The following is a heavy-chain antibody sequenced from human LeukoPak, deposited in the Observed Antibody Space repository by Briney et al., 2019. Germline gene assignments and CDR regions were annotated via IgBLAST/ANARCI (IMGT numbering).Heavy chain of an antibody. CDR2: ISWNSGSI. D-gene: IGHD5-18*01. Sequence: PGGSLRLSCAASGFTFDDYAMHWVRQAPGKGLEWVSGISWNSGSIGYADSVKGRFTISRDNAKNSLYLQMNSLRAEDTALYYCAKDISGRYGYSYGRAFDYWGQGTLVTVSS. CDR3: AKDISGRYGYSYGRAFDY. CDR1: GFTFDDYA. J-gene: IGHJ4*02. V-gene: IGHV3-9*01.